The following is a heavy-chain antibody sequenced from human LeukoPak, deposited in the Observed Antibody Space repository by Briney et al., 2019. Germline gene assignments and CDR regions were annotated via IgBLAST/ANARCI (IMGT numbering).Heavy chain of an antibody. CDR1: GVSINSYY. CDR3: ARRYYFDY. V-gene: IGHV4-59*08. Sequence: PSETLSLTCTVSGVSINSYYWSWIRQPPGKGLEWIGYIYYSGSTNYNPSLKSRVTISVDTSKNQFSLKLSSVTAADTAVYYCARRYYFDYWGQGTLVTVSS. CDR2: IYYSGST. J-gene: IGHJ4*02.